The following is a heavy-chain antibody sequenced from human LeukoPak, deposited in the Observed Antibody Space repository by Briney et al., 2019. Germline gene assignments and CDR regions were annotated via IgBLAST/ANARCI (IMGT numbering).Heavy chain of an antibody. CDR3: ARDRLSGYDWVDY. Sequence: ASVKVSCKAPGYTFTGYYMHWVRQAPGQGLEWMGWINPNSGGTNYAQKFQGRVTMTRDTSISTAYMELSRLRSDDTAVYYCARDRLSGYDWVDYWGQGTLVTVSS. CDR2: INPNSGGT. V-gene: IGHV1-2*02. D-gene: IGHD5-12*01. J-gene: IGHJ4*02. CDR1: GYTFTGYY.